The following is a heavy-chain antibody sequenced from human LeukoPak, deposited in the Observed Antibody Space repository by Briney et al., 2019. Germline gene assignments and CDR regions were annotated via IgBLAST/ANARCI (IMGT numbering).Heavy chain of an antibody. CDR2: IYFSGST. D-gene: IGHD1-20*01. CDR1: GGSISSRSYY. CDR3: ARHPLTGTTNAFDI. J-gene: IGHJ3*02. Sequence: SETLSLTCTDSGGSISSRSYYWGWIRQPPGKGLEWIGSIYFSGSTYYNPSLKSRVTISVDTSKNQFSLKLSSVTAADTAVYYCARHPLTGTTNAFDIWGQGTMVTVSS. V-gene: IGHV4-39*01.